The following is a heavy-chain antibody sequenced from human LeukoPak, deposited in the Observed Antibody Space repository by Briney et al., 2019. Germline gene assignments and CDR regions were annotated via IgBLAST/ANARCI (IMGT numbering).Heavy chain of an antibody. Sequence: ASVKVSCKASGYTFTGYYMHWVRQAPGQELEWMGGINPNSGGTNYAQKFQGRVTMTRDTSISTAYMELSRLRSDDTAVYYCARDLAGTGAGDYYYGMDVWGQGTTVTVSS. CDR2: INPNSGGT. CDR3: ARDLAGTGAGDYYYGMDV. D-gene: IGHD6-13*01. V-gene: IGHV1-2*02. CDR1: GYTFTGYY. J-gene: IGHJ6*02.